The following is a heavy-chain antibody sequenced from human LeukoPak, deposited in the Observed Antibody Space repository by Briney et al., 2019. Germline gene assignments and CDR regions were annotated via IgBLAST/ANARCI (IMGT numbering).Heavy chain of an antibody. CDR1: DGSFSDYY. CDR3: ARVWGSMVTGALYNSYGMDV. J-gene: IGHJ6*02. CDR2: INHSGST. Sequence: SETLSLTCGVYDGSFSDYYWSWIRQPPGKGLEWIGEINHSGSTNYNPSLKSRVTISVDTSKNQFSLNLSSVTAADTAVYYCARVWGSMVTGALYNSYGMDVWGQGTTVTVSS. V-gene: IGHV4-34*01. D-gene: IGHD5-18*01.